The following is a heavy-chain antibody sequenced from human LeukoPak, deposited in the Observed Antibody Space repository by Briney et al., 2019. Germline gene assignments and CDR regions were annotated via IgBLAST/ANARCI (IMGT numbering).Heavy chain of an antibody. D-gene: IGHD3-9*01. J-gene: IGHJ4*02. CDR2: IYYSGST. V-gene: IGHV4-59*08. CDR3: ARLWYFDWLGFDY. CDR1: GGSISSYY. Sequence: PSETLSLTCTVSGGSISSYYWSWIRQPPGKGLEWIGYIYYSGSTNYNPSLKSRVTISVDTSKNQFSLKLSSVTAADTAVYYCARLWYFDWLGFDYWGQGTLVTVSS.